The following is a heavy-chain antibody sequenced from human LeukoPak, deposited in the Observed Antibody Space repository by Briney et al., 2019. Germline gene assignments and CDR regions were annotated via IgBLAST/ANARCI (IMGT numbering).Heavy chain of an antibody. CDR1: GDSISNYF. CDR3: AGGTVPGTH. CDR2: IYYSGST. D-gene: IGHD6-19*01. J-gene: IGHJ4*02. Sequence: SETLSLTCTVSGDSISNYFWNWVRQPPGKGLEWIGYIYYSGSTNYNPSLKSRVTISVDTSKNQFSLKLRSVTAADTAVYYCAGGTVPGTHWGQGALVTVSS. V-gene: IGHV4-59*08.